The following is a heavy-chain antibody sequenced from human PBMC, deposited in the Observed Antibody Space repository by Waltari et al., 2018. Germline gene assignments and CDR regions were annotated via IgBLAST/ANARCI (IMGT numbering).Heavy chain of an antibody. CDR3: VRSLAAVGNSRGY. CDR1: GYTFTGYY. D-gene: IGHD6-13*01. V-gene: IGHV1-2*02. Sequence: QVQLVKSGAEVKKPGASVKVSCKASGYTFTGYYIHWVRQAPGQGLEWMGWINPKSGGTNYAQKFRGRFTMTRDTSISTAHMELSRLRFDDTAMYYCVRSLAAVGNSRGYWGQGTLVTVSS. CDR2: INPKSGGT. J-gene: IGHJ4*02.